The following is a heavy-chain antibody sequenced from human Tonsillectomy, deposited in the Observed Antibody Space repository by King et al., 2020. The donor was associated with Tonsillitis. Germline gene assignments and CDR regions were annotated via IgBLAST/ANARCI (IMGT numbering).Heavy chain of an antibody. CDR2: IIPILCIT. J-gene: IGHJ3*02. CDR1: GGTFSSYA. V-gene: IGHV1-69*09. CDR3: ARGPPWDFAFDI. D-gene: IGHD1-26*01. Sequence: VQLVQSGAEVKKPGSSVKVSCKASGGTFSSYAISWVRQAPGQGRAWMGRIIPILCITNYAQKFQGRVTITSDKSTSTAYMELCSLRYEDTAGYYCARGPPWDFAFDIWGQGTMVTVSS.